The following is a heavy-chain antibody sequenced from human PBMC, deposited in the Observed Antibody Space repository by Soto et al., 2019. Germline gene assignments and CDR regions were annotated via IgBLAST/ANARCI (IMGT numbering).Heavy chain of an antibody. Sequence: SETLSLTCAVYGGSFSGYYWSWIRQPPGKGLEWSGEINHSGSTNYNPSLKSRVTISVDTSKNHFSLKLSSVTAADTAVYYCARGRGAARRGNWFDPWGQGTLVTVSS. J-gene: IGHJ5*02. CDR1: GGSFSGYY. D-gene: IGHD6-6*01. CDR2: INHSGST. CDR3: ARGRGAARRGNWFDP. V-gene: IGHV4-34*01.